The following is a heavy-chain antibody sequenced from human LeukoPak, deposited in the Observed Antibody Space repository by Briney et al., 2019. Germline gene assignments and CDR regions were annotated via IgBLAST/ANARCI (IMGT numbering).Heavy chain of an antibody. Sequence: GGSLRLSCAASGFTFSSYAMHWVRQAPGKGLEWVGRIKGKSHGGTADYAAPVKGRLTISRDDSKNTLYLQMNSLKDEDTAVYYCPEDPDVWRGPVSFQLWAQGPLVTVP. CDR1: GFTFSSYA. CDR3: PEDPDVWRGPVSFQL. D-gene: IGHD3-3*01. J-gene: IGHJ1*01. V-gene: IGHV3-15*05. CDR2: IKGKSHGGTA.